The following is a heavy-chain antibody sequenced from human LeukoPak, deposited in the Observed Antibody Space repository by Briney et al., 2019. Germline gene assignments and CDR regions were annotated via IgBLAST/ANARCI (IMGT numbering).Heavy chain of an antibody. CDR3: ARGRSRPRGIFSSGWPQYFQH. V-gene: IGHV4-30-2*01. Sequence: SQTLSLTCTVSGGSISSGGYYWSWIRQPPGKGLEWIGEINHSGSTNYNPSLKSRVTISVDTSKNQFSLKLSSVTAADTAVYYCARGRSRPRGIFSSGWPQYFQHWGQGTLVTVSS. CDR2: INHSGST. D-gene: IGHD6-19*01. CDR1: GGSISSGGYY. J-gene: IGHJ1*01.